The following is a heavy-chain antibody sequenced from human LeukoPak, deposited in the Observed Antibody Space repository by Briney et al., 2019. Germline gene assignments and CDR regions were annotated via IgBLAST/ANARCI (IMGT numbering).Heavy chain of an antibody. CDR3: ARDPYSNYFDY. CDR2: INPNTGGI. J-gene: IGHJ4*02. CDR1: GYTFTGYY. D-gene: IGHD5-18*01. Sequence: ASMKVSCKSSGYTFTGYYMHWVRQAPGQGLEWMGWINPNTGGINYAQKFQGRVTVTRDTSISAAYMELSRLRSDDTAVYYCARDPYSNYFDYWGQGTLVTVSS. V-gene: IGHV1-2*02.